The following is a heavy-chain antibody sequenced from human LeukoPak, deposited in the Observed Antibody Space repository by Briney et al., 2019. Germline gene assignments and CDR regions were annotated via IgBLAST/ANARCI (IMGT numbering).Heavy chain of an antibody. J-gene: IGHJ4*02. Sequence: TSETLSLTCTVSGGSISSSSYYWGWIRQPPGKGLEWIGSIYYSGSTYYNPSLKSRVTISVDTSKNQFSLKLSSVTAADTAVYYCAGHPKGRELEEIDYWGQGPLVTVSS. CDR2: IYYSGST. D-gene: IGHD1-1*01. V-gene: IGHV4-39*01. CDR1: GGSISSSSYY. CDR3: AGHPKGRELEEIDY.